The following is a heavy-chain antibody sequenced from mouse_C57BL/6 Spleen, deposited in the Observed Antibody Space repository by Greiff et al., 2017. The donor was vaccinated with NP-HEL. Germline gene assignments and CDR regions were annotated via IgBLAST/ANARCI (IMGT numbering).Heavy chain of an antibody. Sequence: QVQLQQSGAELVRPGASVTLSCKASGYTFTDYEMHWVKQTPVHGLEWIGAIDPETGGTAYNQKFKGKAILTADKSSSTAYMELRSLTSEDSAVYYCTKEYYGSGLKFSYWGQGALVTVSA. V-gene: IGHV1-15*01. CDR2: IDPETGGT. CDR3: TKEYYGSGLKFSY. D-gene: IGHD1-1*01. J-gene: IGHJ3*01. CDR1: GYTFTDYE.